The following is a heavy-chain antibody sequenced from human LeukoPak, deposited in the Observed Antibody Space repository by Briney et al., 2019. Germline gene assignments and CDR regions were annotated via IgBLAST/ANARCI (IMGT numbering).Heavy chain of an antibody. CDR3: ARERYSSSWDLNYFDY. D-gene: IGHD6-13*01. Sequence: SETLSLTCAVYGGSFSGYYWSWIRQPPGKGLEWIGEINHSGSTNYNPSLKSRVTISVDTSKNQFSLKLSSVTAADTAVYYCARERYSSSWDLNYFDYWGQGTLVTVSS. J-gene: IGHJ4*02. CDR2: INHSGST. CDR1: GGSFSGYY. V-gene: IGHV4-34*01.